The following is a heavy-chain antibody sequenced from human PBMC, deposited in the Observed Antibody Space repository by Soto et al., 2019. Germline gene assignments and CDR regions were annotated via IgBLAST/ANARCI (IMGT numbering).Heavy chain of an antibody. CDR1: GFTFSSYG. V-gene: IGHV3-30*18. Sequence: QVQLVESGGGVVQPGRSLRLSCAASGFTFSSYGMHWVRQAPGKGLEWVAVISYDGSNKYYADSVKGRFTISRDNSKNTLYLQMNSLRAEDTAVYYCAKGPAIVLVPAAMNYYDGMDVGGQGTTVTVSS. CDR2: ISYDGSNK. CDR3: AKGPAIVLVPAAMNYYDGMDV. J-gene: IGHJ6*02. D-gene: IGHD2-2*01.